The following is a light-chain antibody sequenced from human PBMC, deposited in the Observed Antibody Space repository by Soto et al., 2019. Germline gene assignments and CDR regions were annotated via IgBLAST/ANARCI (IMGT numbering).Light chain of an antibody. CDR2: DVT. Sequence: QFALTQPASVSGSPGQSITISCTGTTRDVGGYNYVSWYRQHPGKAPKLMIYDVTNRPSGVSDRFSGSKSGNTASLTISGLQAEDEADYFCSSYTSSSHVVFGGGTKLTVL. J-gene: IGLJ2*01. CDR3: SSYTSSSHVV. CDR1: TRDVGGYNY. V-gene: IGLV2-14*03.